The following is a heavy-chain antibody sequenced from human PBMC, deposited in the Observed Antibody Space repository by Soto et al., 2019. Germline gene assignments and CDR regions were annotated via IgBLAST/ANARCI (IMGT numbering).Heavy chain of an antibody. CDR2: INSDGSST. CDR3: VRGASGSYRLDY. J-gene: IGHJ4*02. V-gene: IGHV3-74*01. D-gene: IGHD3-10*01. Sequence: EVQLVESGGGLVQPGGSLRLSCAASGFTFSSYWMHWVRQAPGKGLVWVSRINSDGSSTNYADSVKGQFTISRDNAKNTLYLQMNSLRAEDTAVYYCVRGASGSYRLDYWGQGTLVTVSS. CDR1: GFTFSSYW.